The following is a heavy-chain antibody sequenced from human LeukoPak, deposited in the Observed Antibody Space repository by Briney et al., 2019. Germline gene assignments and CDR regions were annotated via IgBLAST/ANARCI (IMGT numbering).Heavy chain of an antibody. V-gene: IGHV1-2*02. D-gene: IGHD6-19*01. CDR2: INPNSGAT. CDR1: GGTFSSYA. CDR3: AREVFDLWLDTNWFDP. J-gene: IGHJ5*02. Sequence: ASVKVSCKASGGTFSSYAISWVRQAPGQGLEWMGWINPNSGATNYAQKFQGRVSMTGDTSISTAYMELSRLRSDDTAVCYCAREVFDLWLDTNWFDPWGQGTLVTVSS.